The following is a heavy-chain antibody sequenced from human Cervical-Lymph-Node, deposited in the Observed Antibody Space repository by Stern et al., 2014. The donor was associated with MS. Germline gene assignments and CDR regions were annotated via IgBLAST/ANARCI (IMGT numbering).Heavy chain of an antibody. CDR2: FYTSGTI. Sequence: QVQLQESGPGLVKPSETLSLTCSVSGDSISNSYWTWIRQPAGKGLQWIGRFYTSGTIKYNPSRKRRVTMSIDTSKNQLSLKVNSVTAADTAVYYCARTGTGSYYYAMDVWGQGTSVTVSS. CDR1: GDSISNSY. V-gene: IGHV4-4*07. CDR3: ARTGTGSYYYAMDV. D-gene: IGHD2-8*02. J-gene: IGHJ6*02.